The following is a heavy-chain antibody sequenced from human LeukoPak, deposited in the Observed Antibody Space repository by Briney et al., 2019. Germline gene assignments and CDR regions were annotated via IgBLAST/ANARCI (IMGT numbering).Heavy chain of an antibody. J-gene: IGHJ4*02. D-gene: IGHD2-15*01. CDR3: ASTFPYCSGDSCAL. CDR2: IHPDGGTK. Sequence: GGSLRLSCAASGLNFRNYWMSWVRQAPGKGLEWVANIHPDGGTKNYVGSVKGRFTISRDNAANSLDLQMNSLRVEDTAAYYCASTFPYCSGDSCALGAQGTLVTVSS. CDR1: GLNFRNYW. V-gene: IGHV3-7*01.